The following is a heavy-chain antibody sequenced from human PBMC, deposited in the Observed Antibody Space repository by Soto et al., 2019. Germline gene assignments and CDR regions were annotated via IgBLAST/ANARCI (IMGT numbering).Heavy chain of an antibody. CDR3: ARGEMDTIRGSYWYFDL. V-gene: IGHV4-61*01. D-gene: IGHD5-18*01. Sequence: QVQLQESGPGLVKPSETLSLTCTVSGGSVSSGSYYWSWIRQPPGKGLEWIGYIYYSGTTNYNPSLKSRVTISVDTSKNQFSLKLSSVTAADTALYYCARGEMDTIRGSYWYFDLWGRGTLVTVSS. CDR1: GGSVSSGSYY. J-gene: IGHJ2*01. CDR2: IYYSGTT.